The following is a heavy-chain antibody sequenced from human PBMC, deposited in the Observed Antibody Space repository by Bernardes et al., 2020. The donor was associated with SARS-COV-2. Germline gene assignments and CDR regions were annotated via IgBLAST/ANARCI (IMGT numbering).Heavy chain of an antibody. V-gene: IGHV5-51*01. J-gene: IGHJ4*02. Sequence: GESLKLSCEGFGFDFTNYWIGWVRQMPGKGLEWMGIIYPRDSDTRYSPSFQGQVTISADKSISTAYLQWRSLKSSDTATYYCARQPSLVRGITAFDSWGQGTVVTVSS. D-gene: IGHD3-10*01. CDR2: IYPRDSDT. CDR3: ARQPSLVRGITAFDS. CDR1: GFDFTNYW.